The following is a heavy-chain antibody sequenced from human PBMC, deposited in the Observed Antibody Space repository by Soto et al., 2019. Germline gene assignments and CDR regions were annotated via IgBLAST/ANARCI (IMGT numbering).Heavy chain of an antibody. Sequence: GESLKISCKGSGYSFTSYWIGWVRQMPGKGLEWMGIIYPGDSDTRYSPSFQGQVTISADKSISTAYLQWSSLKASDTAMYYCARRLCFALAGTRAFDIWGQGTMVTVSS. CDR3: ARRLCFALAGTRAFDI. CDR1: GYSFTSYW. J-gene: IGHJ3*02. V-gene: IGHV5-51*01. CDR2: IYPGDSDT. D-gene: IGHD6-19*01.